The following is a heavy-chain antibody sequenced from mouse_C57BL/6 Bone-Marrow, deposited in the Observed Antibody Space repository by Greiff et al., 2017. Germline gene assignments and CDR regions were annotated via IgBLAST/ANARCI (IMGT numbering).Heavy chain of an antibody. CDR1: GFSLTSYG. D-gene: IGHD1-1*01. CDR2: IWSGGST. CDR3: ARKRRSTTVDWYFDV. Sequence: QVQLQQSGPGLVQPSQCLSITCTVSGFSLTSYGVHWVRQSPGKGLEWLGVIWSGGSTDYNAAFISRLSISKDNSKTQVFFKMNSLQADDTAIYYCARKRRSTTVDWYFDVWGTGTTVTVSS. J-gene: IGHJ1*03. V-gene: IGHV2-2*01.